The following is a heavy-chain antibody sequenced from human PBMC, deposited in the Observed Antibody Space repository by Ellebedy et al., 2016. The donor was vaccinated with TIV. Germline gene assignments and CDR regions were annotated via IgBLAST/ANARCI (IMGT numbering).Heavy chain of an antibody. CDR3: AAPFDCGGDCTVGMDV. J-gene: IGHJ6*02. Sequence: AASVKVSCKASGFTFTSSAMQWVRQARGQRLEWIGWIVVGSGNTNYAQKFQERVTITRDMSTSTAYMELSSLRSEDTAVYYCAAPFDCGGDCTVGMDVWGQGTTVTVSS. CDR1: GFTFTSSA. CDR2: IVVGSGNT. V-gene: IGHV1-58*02. D-gene: IGHD2-21*02.